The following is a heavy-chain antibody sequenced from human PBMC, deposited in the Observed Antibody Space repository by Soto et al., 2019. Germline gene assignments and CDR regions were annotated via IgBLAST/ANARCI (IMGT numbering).Heavy chain of an antibody. V-gene: IGHV1-46*01. J-gene: IGHJ5*02. Sequence: ASVKVSCKASGYTFTSYYMHWVRQASGQGLEWMGIINPSGGSTSYAQKFQGRVTMTRDTSTSTVYMELSSLRSEDTAVYYCAITSPGTHPFDPWGQGTLLTVSS. CDR2: INPSGGST. CDR1: GYTFTSYY. CDR3: AITSPGTHPFDP.